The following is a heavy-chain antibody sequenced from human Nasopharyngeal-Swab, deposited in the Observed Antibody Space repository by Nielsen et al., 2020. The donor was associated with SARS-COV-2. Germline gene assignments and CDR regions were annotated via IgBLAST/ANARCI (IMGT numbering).Heavy chain of an antibody. J-gene: IGHJ4*02. Sequence: GSLRLSCTASGGSISSYYWSWIRQPPGKGLEWIGYIYYSGSTNYNPSLKSRVTISVDTSKNQFSLKLSSVTAADTAVYYCARGADSSGYSMYYFDYWGQGTLVTVSS. CDR1: GGSISSYY. V-gene: IGHV4-59*01. CDR3: ARGADSSGYSMYYFDY. CDR2: IYYSGST. D-gene: IGHD3-22*01.